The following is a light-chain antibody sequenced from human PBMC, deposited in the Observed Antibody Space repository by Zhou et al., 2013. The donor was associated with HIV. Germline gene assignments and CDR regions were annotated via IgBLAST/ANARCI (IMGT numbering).Light chain of an antibody. V-gene: IGKV1-39*01. CDR1: QSISSY. Sequence: DIQMTQSPSSLSASVGDRVTITCRASQSISSYLNWYQQKPGKAPKLLIYSASSLQSGVPSRFTGGGSGTDFTLTISSLQPDDFATYYCQQSYSTLTFGGGTKVEIK. CDR2: SAS. CDR3: QQSYSTLT. J-gene: IGKJ4*01.